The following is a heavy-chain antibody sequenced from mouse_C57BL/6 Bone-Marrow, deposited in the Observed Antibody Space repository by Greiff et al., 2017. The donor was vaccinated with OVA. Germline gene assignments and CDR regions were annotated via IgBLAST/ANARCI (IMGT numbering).Heavy chain of an antibody. CDR3: ARGYYGSSQGFDY. V-gene: IGHV7-3*01. J-gene: IGHJ3*01. Sequence: EVKLVESGGGLVQPGGSLSLSCAASGFTFTDYYMSWVRQPPGKALEWLGFISNKANGNTTEYSASVKGRFTISRDKSQSILYLQMNALRAEDSATYYCARGYYGSSQGFDYWGQGTLVTVSA. CDR1: GFTFTDYY. D-gene: IGHD1-1*01. CDR2: ISNKANGNTT.